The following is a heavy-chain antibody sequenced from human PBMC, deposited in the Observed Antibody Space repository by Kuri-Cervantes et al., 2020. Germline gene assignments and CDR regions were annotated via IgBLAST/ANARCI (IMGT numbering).Heavy chain of an antibody. CDR2: ISSSGSTI. CDR3: ARENGDFWSGYMSYYLDV. D-gene: IGHD3-3*01. Sequence: GGSLRLSCAASGFTFSSYEMNWVRQAPGKGLEWVSYISSSGSTIYYADSVKGRFTISRDNAKNSLYPQMNSLRAEDTAVYFCARENGDFWSGYMSYYLDVWGKGTTVTVSS. CDR1: GFTFSSYE. J-gene: IGHJ6*03. V-gene: IGHV3-48*03.